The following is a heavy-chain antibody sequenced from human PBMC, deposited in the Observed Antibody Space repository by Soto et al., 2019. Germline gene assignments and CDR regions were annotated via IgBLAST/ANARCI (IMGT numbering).Heavy chain of an antibody. CDR1: GFTFSSYA. V-gene: IGHV3-23*01. CDR2: ISGSGGST. J-gene: IGHJ6*02. Sequence: PGGSLRLSCAASGFTFSSYAMSWVRQAPGKGLEWVSAISGSGGSTYYADSVKGRFTISRDNSKNTLYLQMNSLRAEDTAVYYCARTRDILRFLEWLSYYYYYGMDVWGQGTTVTVPS. D-gene: IGHD3-3*01. CDR3: ARTRDILRFLEWLSYYYYYGMDV.